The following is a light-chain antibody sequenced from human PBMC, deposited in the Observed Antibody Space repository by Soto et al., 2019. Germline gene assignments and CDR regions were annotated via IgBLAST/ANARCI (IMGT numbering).Light chain of an antibody. J-gene: IGLJ1*01. Sequence: QSALTQPASVSGAPGQAVTISCTGTDSDVGGYNYVSWYQQYPGKAPELMIYDVSDRPSGVSNRFSGSKSGNTASLTISGLQAEDEADYYYSSYTAYRTYVFGTGTKVTVL. CDR1: DSDVGGYNY. CDR3: SSYTAYRTYV. V-gene: IGLV2-14*01. CDR2: DVS.